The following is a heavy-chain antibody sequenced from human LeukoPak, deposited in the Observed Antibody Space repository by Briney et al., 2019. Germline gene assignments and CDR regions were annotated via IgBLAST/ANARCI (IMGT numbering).Heavy chain of an antibody. Sequence: GGSLRLSCAASGFTVSSNYMSWVRQAPGKGLEWVSIIYSGGSTYYADSVKGRFTISRDNSKNTLYLQINSLRAEDTAVYYCASVYTSSWYEYFQHWGQGTLVTVSS. J-gene: IGHJ1*01. V-gene: IGHV3-53*01. CDR3: ASVYTSSWYEYFQH. CDR2: IYSGGST. CDR1: GFTVSSNY. D-gene: IGHD6-13*01.